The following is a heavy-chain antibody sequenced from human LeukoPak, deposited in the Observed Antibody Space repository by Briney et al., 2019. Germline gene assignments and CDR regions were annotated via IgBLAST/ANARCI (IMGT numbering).Heavy chain of an antibody. CDR2: IFSGGTI. D-gene: IGHD1-14*01. CDR1: GFTVSSNF. Sequence: GGSLRLSCAASGFTVSSNFMSWVRQAPGKGLEWVSVIFSGGTIYYADSVKGRFTISRDNSKNTLYLQINNLRAEDTAVYYCARGAIPAVLYYFDYWGQGSLVTVFS. J-gene: IGHJ4*02. CDR3: ARGAIPAVLYYFDY. V-gene: IGHV3-66*01.